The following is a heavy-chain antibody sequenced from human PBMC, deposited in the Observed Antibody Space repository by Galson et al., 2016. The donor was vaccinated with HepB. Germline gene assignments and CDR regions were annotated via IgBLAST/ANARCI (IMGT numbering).Heavy chain of an antibody. CDR3: AKGVSTTWHRSQGDY. V-gene: IGHV3-64D*09. CDR1: GFTFSRYA. D-gene: IGHD3-10*01. Sequence: SLRLSCAASGFTFSRYAMHWARQAPGKGLEYVSAISSNGGSTYYADSVKGRFTISRDNSKNTLYLQMSSLRAEDTAVYYCAKGVSTTWHRSQGDYWGQGTLVTVSS. J-gene: IGHJ4*02. CDR2: ISSNGGST.